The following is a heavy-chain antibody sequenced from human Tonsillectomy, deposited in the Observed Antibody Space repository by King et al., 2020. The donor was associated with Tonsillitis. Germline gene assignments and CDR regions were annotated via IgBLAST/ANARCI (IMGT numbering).Heavy chain of an antibody. D-gene: IGHD3-3*01. V-gene: IGHV3-11*01. Sequence: LQLVQSGGGLVKPGGSRRLSCAASGFTFSDYYMSWIRQAPGKGLYGVSFISSSGSTIDYADSVKGRFTISRDNAKNYLYLQMNSLRAEDTAVYYCAREESRTIFGSHTSAFDYWGQGTLVTVSS. J-gene: IGHJ4*02. CDR1: GFTFSDYY. CDR2: ISSSGSTI. CDR3: AREESRTIFGSHTSAFDY.